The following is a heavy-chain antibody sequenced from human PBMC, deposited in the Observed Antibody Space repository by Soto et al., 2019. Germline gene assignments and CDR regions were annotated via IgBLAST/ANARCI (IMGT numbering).Heavy chain of an antibody. CDR2: ISYDGSNK. Sequence: GGSLRLSCAASGFTFSSYAMHWVRQAPVKGLEWVAVISYDGSNKYYADSVKGRFTISRDNSKSTLYLQMNSLSAEDTAVYYCARAQKGAMIVVVILAYWGQGTLVTVSS. D-gene: IGHD3-22*01. V-gene: IGHV3-30-3*01. CDR1: GFTFSSYA. CDR3: ARAQKGAMIVVVILAY. J-gene: IGHJ4*02.